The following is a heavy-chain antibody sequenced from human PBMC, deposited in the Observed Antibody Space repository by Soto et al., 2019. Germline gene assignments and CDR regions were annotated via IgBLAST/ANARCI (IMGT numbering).Heavy chain of an antibody. CDR1: GASMSSHY. CDR2: ISYSGST. D-gene: IGHD3-16*01. CDR3: ARADPDASVGY. J-gene: IGHJ4*02. V-gene: IGHV4-59*11. Sequence: SETLSLTCTVSGASMSSHYWTWLRQSPGKGLEWIRYISYSGSTYYNPSHKSRVTISADTSRNQFSLKLSAVISADTAVYYCARADPDASVGYWGQGTLVTVSS.